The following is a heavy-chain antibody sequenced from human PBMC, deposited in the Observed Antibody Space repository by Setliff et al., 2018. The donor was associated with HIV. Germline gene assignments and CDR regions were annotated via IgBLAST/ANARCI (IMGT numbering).Heavy chain of an antibody. V-gene: IGHV3-30*01. CDR1: GFTFSGYA. CDR3: AKNARDYYYYYMDV. Sequence: GGSLRLSCAASGFTFSGYAMSWVRQPPGKGLEWVAQISYDGSNKFYADSVKGRFTISRDNSKNTLYLQMNSLRTEDTAVYYCAKNARDYYYYYMDVWGKGTTVTVSS. CDR2: ISYDGSNK. J-gene: IGHJ6*03.